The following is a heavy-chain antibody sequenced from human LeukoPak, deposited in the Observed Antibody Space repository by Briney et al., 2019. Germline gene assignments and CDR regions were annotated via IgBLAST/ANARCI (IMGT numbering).Heavy chain of an antibody. D-gene: IGHD3-10*01. Sequence: SETLSLTCSVSGGAISSSSYSWGWIRQPPGKGLEWIGTIYYSGSTYYNPSLKSRVTISVDTSKNQFSLKLSSVTAADTAVYYCARDMAGATAYWGQGTLVTVSS. CDR3: ARDMAGATAY. V-gene: IGHV4-39*07. J-gene: IGHJ4*02. CDR2: IYYSGST. CDR1: GGAISSSSYS.